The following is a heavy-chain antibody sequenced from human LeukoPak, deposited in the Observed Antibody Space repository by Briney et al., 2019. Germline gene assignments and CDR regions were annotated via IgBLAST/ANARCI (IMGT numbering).Heavy chain of an antibody. V-gene: IGHV1-46*01. D-gene: IGHD5-12*01. CDR1: GYTFTSYY. CDR2: INPTGGST. Sequence: ASVKVSCKASGYTFTSYYMHWVRQAPGQGLEWMGLINPTGGSTGYAQKFQGRVTITADESTSTAYMELSSLRSEDTAVYYCARGEGYSGYGWKNLDYWGQGTLVTVSS. J-gene: IGHJ4*02. CDR3: ARGEGYSGYGWKNLDY.